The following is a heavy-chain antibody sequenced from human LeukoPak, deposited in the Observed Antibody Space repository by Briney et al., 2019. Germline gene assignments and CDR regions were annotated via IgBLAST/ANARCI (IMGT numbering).Heavy chain of an antibody. CDR2: ISSSSSYI. CDR3: ARDWADYYDSSGYFRAFDI. V-gene: IGHV3-21*01. D-gene: IGHD3-22*01. J-gene: IGHJ3*02. Sequence: KSGGSLRLSCSASGFTFSTYAMHWVRQAPGKGLEWVSSISSSSSYIYYADSVKGRFTISRDNAKNSLYLQMNSLRAEDTAVYYCARDWADYYDSSGYFRAFDIWGQGTMVTVSS. CDR1: GFTFSTYA.